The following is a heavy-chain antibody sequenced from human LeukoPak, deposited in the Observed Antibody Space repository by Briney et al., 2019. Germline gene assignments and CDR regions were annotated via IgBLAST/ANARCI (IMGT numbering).Heavy chain of an antibody. CDR3: ARDYGNDGY. Sequence: EASVRVSCKASGYTFTDYYMHWVRQAPGQGLEWMGWIHPNSDGTKYAQKFQGRVTMTRDTSISTAYMELSRLRSDDTAVYYCARDYGNDGYWGQGTLVTVSS. CDR1: GYTFTDYY. D-gene: IGHD1-1*01. J-gene: IGHJ4*02. V-gene: IGHV1-2*02. CDR2: IHPNSDGT.